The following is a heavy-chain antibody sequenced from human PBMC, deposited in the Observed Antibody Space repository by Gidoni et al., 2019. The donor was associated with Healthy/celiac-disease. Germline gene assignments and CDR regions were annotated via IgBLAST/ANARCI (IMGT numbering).Heavy chain of an antibody. CDR1: GFSLSTSGMC. Sequence: QVTLRESGPALVQPPQPLTLTCTFSGFSLSTSGMCVSWIRQPPGKALEWLALIEWDYDKYYSTSLKTRRTISKDTAKNQVVLTMTNMDPVDTATYYCARIRASGWXXXXWGXGTLVTVS. CDR3: ARIRASGWXXXX. D-gene: IGHD6-19*01. V-gene: IGHV2-70*01. CDR2: IEWDYDK. J-gene: IGHJ4*02.